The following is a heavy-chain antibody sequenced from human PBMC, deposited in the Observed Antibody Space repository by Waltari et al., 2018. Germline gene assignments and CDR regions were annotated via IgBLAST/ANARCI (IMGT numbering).Heavy chain of an antibody. CDR1: GCSISSYY. V-gene: IGHV4-59*08. D-gene: IGHD3-16*02. J-gene: IGHJ3*02. Sequence: QVQLQESGPGLVKPSETLSLTCTVSGCSISSYYWSWIRQPPGKGLEWIGYIYYSGSTNYNPSLKSRVTISVDTSKNQFSLKLSSVTAADTAVYYCARQKYDYVWGSYRPGAFDIWGQGTMVTVSS. CDR3: ARQKYDYVWGSYRPGAFDI. CDR2: IYYSGST.